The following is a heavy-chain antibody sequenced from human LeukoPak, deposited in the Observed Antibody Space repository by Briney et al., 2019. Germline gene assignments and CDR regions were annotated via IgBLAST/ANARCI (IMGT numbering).Heavy chain of an antibody. V-gene: IGHV3-30*02. CDR1: GFPLSTYG. CDR2: IHYDGYTT. J-gene: IGHJ4*02. CDR3: AKDVAYTFDY. Sequence: PGGSLRLSCATSGFPLSTYGVHWVRQAPGSGLEWLAYIHYDGYTTNYADSVKGRFTISRENSKNTLYLQMNSLRTEDTAVYYCAKDVAYTFDYWGQGTLVTVSS. D-gene: IGHD3-16*01.